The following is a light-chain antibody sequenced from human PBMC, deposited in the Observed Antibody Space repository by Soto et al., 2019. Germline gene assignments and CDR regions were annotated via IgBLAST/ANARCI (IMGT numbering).Light chain of an antibody. Sequence: IVLTQSPATLSLSPGERATLSCRASQSINSYLAWYQQKPGQAPRLLIYDASNRATGIPARFSGSGSGTDFTLTISSLEPEDFAVYYCQQRSNWSTFGQGTKLEIK. V-gene: IGKV3-11*01. CDR3: QQRSNWST. CDR2: DAS. CDR1: QSINSY. J-gene: IGKJ2*01.